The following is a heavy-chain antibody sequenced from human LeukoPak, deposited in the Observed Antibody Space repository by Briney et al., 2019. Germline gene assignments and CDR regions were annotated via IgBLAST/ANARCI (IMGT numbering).Heavy chain of an antibody. D-gene: IGHD3-3*01. CDR2: IDANSGGT. V-gene: IGHV1-2*02. J-gene: IGHJ4*02. CDR1: GYTFTSYG. CDR3: ARDLFWTGYYYFDF. Sequence: ASVKVSCKASGYTFTSYGISWVRQAPGQGLEWMGSIDANSGGTEYAQKFQGRVTMTRDTSLSTAYMEVTSLTSDDTAVYYCARDLFWTGYYYFDFWGQGTLVTVSS.